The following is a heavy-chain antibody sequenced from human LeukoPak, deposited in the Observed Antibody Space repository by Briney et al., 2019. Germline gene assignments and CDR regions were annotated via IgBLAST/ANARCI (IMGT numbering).Heavy chain of an antibody. CDR1: GFTFSSYA. CDR3: AKTGGDLNYYYYGMDV. V-gene: IGHV3-23*01. Sequence: GGSLRLSCAASGFTFSSYAMGWVRQAPGKGLEWVSAISGSGGSTYYADSVKGRFTISRDNSKNTLYLQMNSLRAEDTAVYYCAKTGGDLNYYYYGMDVWGQGTTVTVSS. D-gene: IGHD4-17*01. J-gene: IGHJ6*02. CDR2: ISGSGGST.